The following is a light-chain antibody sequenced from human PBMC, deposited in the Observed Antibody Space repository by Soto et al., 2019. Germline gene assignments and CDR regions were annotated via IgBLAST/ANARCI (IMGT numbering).Light chain of an antibody. CDR2: HSH. V-gene: IGLV1-51*01. CDR3: GAWDSSLTAGV. J-gene: IGLJ3*02. Sequence: QSALTQPPSVSAAPGQKVTISCSGSSSNIGNDYVSWFQQFPGAAPKLLIYHSHMRHSGVPDRFSGSTSGTSATLGITGLQTGDEAVYYCGAWDSSLTAGVFGGGTKLTVL. CDR1: SSNIGNDY.